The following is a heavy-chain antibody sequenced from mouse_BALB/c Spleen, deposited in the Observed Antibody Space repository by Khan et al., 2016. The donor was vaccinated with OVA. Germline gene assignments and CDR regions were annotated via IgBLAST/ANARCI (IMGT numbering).Heavy chain of an antibody. D-gene: IGHD1-1*01. J-gene: IGHJ4*01. CDR2: IGPGSGNP. V-gene: IGHV1S41*01. CDR3: ARSNYYGNGLYAMAY. CDR1: GYTFSSYW. Sequence: DLVKPGASVKLSCKASGYTFSSYWINWIKQRPGQGLEWVGQIGPGSGNPYHNEIFKGKATLTVDTSSNTVYIQLSSLSSEDSAVYFCARSNYYGNGLYAMAYWGQGTSVTVSS.